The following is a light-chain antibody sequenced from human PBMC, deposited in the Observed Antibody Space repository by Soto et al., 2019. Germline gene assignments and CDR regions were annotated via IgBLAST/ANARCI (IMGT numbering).Light chain of an antibody. CDR2: GAS. CDR1: QSVNSNH. V-gene: IGKV3-20*01. J-gene: IGKJ5*01. Sequence: IVLTQSPCTLSLSPGERATLSCRASQSVNSNHLAWYQQRPGQAPRLLIYGASIRATGIPDRFSGSGSGTDFTLTISRLEPEDFAVFYCQQYGSSLVTFGQGTRLEIK. CDR3: QQYGSSLVT.